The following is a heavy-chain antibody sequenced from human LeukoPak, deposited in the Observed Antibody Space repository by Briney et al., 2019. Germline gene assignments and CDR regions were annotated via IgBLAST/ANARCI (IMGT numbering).Heavy chain of an antibody. Sequence: SETLSLTCTVSGGSISSYYWSWIRQPPGKGLEWIGYIYYSGSTNYNPSLKSRVTISVDTSKNQFSLKLSSVTAADTAVYYCARETVTTAGAFDIWGQGTMVTVSS. V-gene: IGHV4-59*01. CDR2: IYYSGST. D-gene: IGHD4-17*01. CDR3: ARETVTTAGAFDI. J-gene: IGHJ3*02. CDR1: GGSISSYY.